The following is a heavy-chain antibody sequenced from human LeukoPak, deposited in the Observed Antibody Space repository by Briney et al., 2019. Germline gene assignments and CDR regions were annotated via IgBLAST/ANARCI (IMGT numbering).Heavy chain of an antibody. CDR3: AREERAMYYFDY. Sequence: SCKASGYTFTSYAMHWVRQAPGKGLEWVAVISYDGSNKYYADSVKGRFTISRDNSKNTLYLQMNSLRAEDTAVYYCAREERAMYYFDYWGQGTLVTVSS. CDR2: ISYDGSNK. V-gene: IGHV3-30-3*01. D-gene: IGHD1-1*01. CDR1: GYTFTSYA. J-gene: IGHJ4*02.